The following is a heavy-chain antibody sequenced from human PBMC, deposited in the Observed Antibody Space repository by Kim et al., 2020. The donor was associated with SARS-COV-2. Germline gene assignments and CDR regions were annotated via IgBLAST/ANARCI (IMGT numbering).Heavy chain of an antibody. V-gene: IGHV4-34*01. D-gene: IGHD6-13*01. CDR3: ARFGIAAAGFDY. CDR2: INHSGST. Sequence: SETLSLTCAVYGGSFSGYYWSWIRQPPGKGLEWIGEINHSGSTNYNPSLKSRVTISVDTSKNQFSLKLSSVTAADTAVYYCARFGIAAAGFDYWGQGTLV. J-gene: IGHJ4*02. CDR1: GGSFSGYY.